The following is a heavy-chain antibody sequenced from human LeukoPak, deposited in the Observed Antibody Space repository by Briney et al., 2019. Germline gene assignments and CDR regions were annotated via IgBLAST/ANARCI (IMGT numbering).Heavy chain of an antibody. CDR2: INTNTGNP. J-gene: IGHJ3*02. Sequence: GASVKVSCKASGYTFTSYAINWVRQAPGQGLEWMGWINTNTGNPTYAQGFTGRFVFSLDASVSTAYLQISSLKAEDAAVYYCARGIAVAGPPVGAFDIWGQGTMVTVSS. CDR3: ARGIAVAGPPVGAFDI. D-gene: IGHD6-19*01. V-gene: IGHV7-4-1*02. CDR1: GYTFTSYA.